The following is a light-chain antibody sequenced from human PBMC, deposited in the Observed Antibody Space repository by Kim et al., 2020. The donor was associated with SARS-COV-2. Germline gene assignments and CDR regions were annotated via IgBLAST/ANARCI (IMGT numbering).Light chain of an antibody. CDR1: NLGYKF. CDR3: QAWDSSAAV. Sequence: SVSPGQTTSITCSVNNLGYKFVSWYQQKPGQSPVLIIYQDSKRPSGIPERFSGSNSGTTVTLTISGNQPMDEADYYCQAWDSSAAVFGGGTKLTVL. V-gene: IGLV3-1*01. CDR2: QDS. J-gene: IGLJ3*02.